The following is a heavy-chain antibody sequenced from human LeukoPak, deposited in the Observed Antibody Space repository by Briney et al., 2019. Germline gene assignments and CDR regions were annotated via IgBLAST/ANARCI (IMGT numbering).Heavy chain of an antibody. D-gene: IGHD3-22*01. V-gene: IGHV3-23*01. CDR3: AKDPDYDSSGYYDY. CDR1: GFTFSSYA. CDR2: ISGSGGST. J-gene: IGHJ4*02. Sequence: GGSLRLSCAASGFTFSSYAMSWVRQAPGKGLEWVSAISGSGGSTYYADSVKGRFTISRDNSKNTLYLQMNSLRAEDTAVYYCAKDPDYDSSGYYDYRGQGTLVTVSS.